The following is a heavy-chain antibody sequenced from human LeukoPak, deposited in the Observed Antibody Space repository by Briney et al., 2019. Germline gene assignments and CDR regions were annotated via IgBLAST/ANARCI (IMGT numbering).Heavy chain of an antibody. D-gene: IGHD3-22*01. Sequence: ASVKVSCKASGYTFTSYAMHWVRQAPGQRLEWMGWINAGNGNTKYSQKFQGRVTITRDTSASTAYMELSSLRSEDTAVYYCARDEGYYYDSSGYSHYPNWIDPWGQGTLVTVSS. J-gene: IGHJ5*02. CDR2: INAGNGNT. V-gene: IGHV1-3*01. CDR1: GYTFTSYA. CDR3: ARDEGYYYDSSGYSHYPNWIDP.